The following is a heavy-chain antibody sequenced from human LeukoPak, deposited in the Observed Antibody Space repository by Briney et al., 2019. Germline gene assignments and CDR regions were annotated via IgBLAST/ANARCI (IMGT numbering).Heavy chain of an antibody. J-gene: IGHJ4*02. CDR1: GASISSYY. CDR2: IYYSGST. CDR3: ARSPLYYDSSGYYFDY. V-gene: IGHV4-59*08. D-gene: IGHD3-22*01. Sequence: PSETLSLTCTVSGASISSYYWSWIRQPPGKGLEWIGYIYYSGSTNYNPSLKSRVTISVDTSKNQFSLKLSSVTAADTAVYYCARSPLYYDSSGYYFDYWGQGTLVTVSS.